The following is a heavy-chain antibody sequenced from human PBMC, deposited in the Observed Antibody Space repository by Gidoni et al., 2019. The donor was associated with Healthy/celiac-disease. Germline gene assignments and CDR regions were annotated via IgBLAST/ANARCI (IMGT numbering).Heavy chain of an antibody. CDR2: IYTSGST. Sequence: QVQLQESGPGLVKPSETLSLPCTVSGGSISSYYWSWIRQPAGKGLEWIGRIYTSGSTNYNPSLKSRVTMSVDTAKNQFSLKLSSVTAADTAVYYCARALYYYGSGSYLGAFDIWGQGTMVTVSS. V-gene: IGHV4-4*07. CDR3: ARALYYYGSGSYLGAFDI. CDR1: GGSISSYY. D-gene: IGHD3-10*01. J-gene: IGHJ3*02.